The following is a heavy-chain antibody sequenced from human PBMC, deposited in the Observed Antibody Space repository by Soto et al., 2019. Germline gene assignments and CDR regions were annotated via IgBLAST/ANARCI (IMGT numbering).Heavy chain of an antibody. CDR2: IFYSGGT. D-gene: IGHD6-19*01. Sequence: PSETLSLTCTVSGGSMFGYQWSWVRQPPGKGLEWMGYIFYSGGTSYNPSLKSRVTMFRDMSKNQFFLKLNSVTPADTAVYYCVIVRYSSGPPYPQFDPWGQGTLVTVSS. CDR1: GGSMFGYQ. CDR3: VIVRYSSGPPYPQFDP. V-gene: IGHV4-59*01. J-gene: IGHJ5*02.